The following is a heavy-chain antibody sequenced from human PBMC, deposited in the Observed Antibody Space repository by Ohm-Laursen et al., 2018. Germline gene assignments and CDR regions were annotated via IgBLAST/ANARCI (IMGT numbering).Heavy chain of an antibody. CDR3: ARMNWGSRAFDM. CDR2: MNPNSGNT. CDR1: GYTFTSYD. D-gene: IGHD7-27*01. J-gene: IGHJ3*02. Sequence: GSSVKVSCRASGYTFTSYDINWVRQATGQGLEWMGWMNPNSGNTGYAQKFQGRVTMTRNTSISAAYMELSSLRSEDTAVYYCARMNWGSRAFDMWGQGTMVTVSS. V-gene: IGHV1-8*01.